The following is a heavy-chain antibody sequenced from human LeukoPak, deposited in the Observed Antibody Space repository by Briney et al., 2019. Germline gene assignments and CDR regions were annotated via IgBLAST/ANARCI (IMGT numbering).Heavy chain of an antibody. V-gene: IGHV4-34*01. D-gene: IGHD6-13*01. Sequence: SETLSLTCAVYGGSFSGYYWTYIRQPPGKGLEWIGEINHSGTTSYNPSLKSRVTISVDTSKNQFSLILNSVTAADTAVYYCARGGSAANRSPLWGQGTLVTVSS. J-gene: IGHJ4*02. CDR3: ARGGSAANRSPL. CDR2: INHSGTT. CDR1: GGSFSGYY.